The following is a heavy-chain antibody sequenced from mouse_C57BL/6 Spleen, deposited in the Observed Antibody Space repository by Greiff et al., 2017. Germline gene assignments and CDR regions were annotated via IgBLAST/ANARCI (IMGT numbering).Heavy chain of an antibody. CDR2: ISYSGST. V-gene: IGHV3-8*01. CDR3: ARLTGTGWYFDV. J-gene: IGHJ1*03. CDR1: GYSITSDY. D-gene: IGHD4-1*01. Sequence: EVQLVESGPGLAKPSQSLSLTCSATGYSITSDYLNWIRKFPGNKLEYMGYISYSGSTNYNPSLKSRISITRDTSKNRYYLQLNSVTTEDTATYYCARLTGTGWYFDVWGTGTTVTVSS.